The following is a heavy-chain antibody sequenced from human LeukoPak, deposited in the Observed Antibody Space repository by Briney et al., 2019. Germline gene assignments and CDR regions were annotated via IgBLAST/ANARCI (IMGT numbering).Heavy chain of an antibody. V-gene: IGHV3-30*18. J-gene: IGHJ4*02. Sequence: GGSLRLSCAASGFTFSSYGMHWVRQAPGKGLEWVAVISYDGSNKYYADSAKGRFTISRDNSKNTLYLQMNSLRAEDTAVYYCAKDGTNIAVALGHLDYWGQGALVTVSS. CDR1: GFTFSSYG. D-gene: IGHD6-19*01. CDR2: ISYDGSNK. CDR3: AKDGTNIAVALGHLDY.